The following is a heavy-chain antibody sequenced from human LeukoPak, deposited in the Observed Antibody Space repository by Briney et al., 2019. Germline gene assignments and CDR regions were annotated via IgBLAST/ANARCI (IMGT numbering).Heavy chain of an antibody. D-gene: IGHD6-6*01. J-gene: IGHJ3*02. V-gene: IGHV4-59*01. Sequence: SETLSLTCNVSGGSISSYYWSWIRQPPGKGLEWIGYIYYSGSTNYNPSLKSRVTISVDTSKNQFSLKLSSVTAADTAVYYCARVLKYSSSSGAFDIWGQGTMVTVSS. CDR1: GGSISSYY. CDR3: ARVLKYSSSSGAFDI. CDR2: IYYSGST.